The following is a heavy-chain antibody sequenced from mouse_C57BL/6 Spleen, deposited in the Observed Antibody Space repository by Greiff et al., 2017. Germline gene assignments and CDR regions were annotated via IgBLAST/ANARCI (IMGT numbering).Heavy chain of an antibody. CDR1: GYTFTDYY. V-gene: IGHV1-19*01. CDR3: ARALRPPDY. D-gene: IGHD1-2*01. Sequence: VQLQQSGPVLVKPGASVKMSCKASGYTFTDYYMNWVKQSHGKSLEWIGVINPYNGGTSYNQKFKGKATLTVDKSSSTAYMELNSLTSEDSAVYYCARALRPPDYWGQGTTLTVSS. J-gene: IGHJ2*01. CDR2: INPYNGGT.